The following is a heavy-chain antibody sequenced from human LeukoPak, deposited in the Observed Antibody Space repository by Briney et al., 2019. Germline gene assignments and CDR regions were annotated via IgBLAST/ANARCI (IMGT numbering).Heavy chain of an antibody. CDR1: GFTFSDYY. V-gene: IGHV3-11*01. CDR2: ISDSGSTV. D-gene: IGHD2-8*01. CDR3: ALGTINKDYYFGMDV. Sequence: GGSLRLSCAASGFTFSDYYMTWLRQAPGKGLEWLSYISDSGSTVFYADSVKGRFTVSRDNAKRSLYLQIESLRDDDTAVYHCALGTINKDYYFGMDVWGQGTTVTVSS. J-gene: IGHJ6*02.